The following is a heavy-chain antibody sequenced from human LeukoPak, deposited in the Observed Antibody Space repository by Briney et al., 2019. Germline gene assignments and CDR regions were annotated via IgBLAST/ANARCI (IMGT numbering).Heavy chain of an antibody. Sequence: PSETLSLTCTVSGGSISSYYWSWIRQPPGKGLEWIGYIYYSGSTNYNPSLKSRVTISVDTSKNQFSLKLSSVTAADTAVYYCARLSADHNWLDPWGQGTLVTVSS. CDR3: ARLSADHNWLDP. CDR2: IYYSGST. CDR1: GGSISSYY. D-gene: IGHD1-26*01. V-gene: IGHV4-59*08. J-gene: IGHJ5*02.